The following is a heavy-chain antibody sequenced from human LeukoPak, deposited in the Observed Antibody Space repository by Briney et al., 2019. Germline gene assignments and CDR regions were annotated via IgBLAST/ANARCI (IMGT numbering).Heavy chain of an antibody. Sequence: PSETLSPTCTVSGGSISSGDYYWSWIRQPPGKGLEWIGYIYYSGSTYYNPSLKSRVTISVDTSKNQFSLKLSSVTAADTAVYYCARVCFVVPSPLFDPWGQGTLVTVSS. V-gene: IGHV4-30-4*08. CDR2: IYYSGST. D-gene: IGHD2-2*01. CDR3: ARVCFVVPSPLFDP. CDR1: GGSISSGDYY. J-gene: IGHJ5*02.